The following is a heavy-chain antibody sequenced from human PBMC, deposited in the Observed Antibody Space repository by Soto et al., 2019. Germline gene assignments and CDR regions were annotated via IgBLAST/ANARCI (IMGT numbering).Heavy chain of an antibody. J-gene: IGHJ5*02. CDR2: ISYDGSNK. CDR3: AKDFDH. CDR1: GFTCSGYG. Sequence: GGSLRLSCAASGFTCSGYGMHWVRQAPGKGLEWVAVISYDGSNKYYADTVKGRFTISRDNSKNTLYLQMNSLRAEDTAVYYCAKDFDHWGQGTLVTVSS. V-gene: IGHV3-30*18.